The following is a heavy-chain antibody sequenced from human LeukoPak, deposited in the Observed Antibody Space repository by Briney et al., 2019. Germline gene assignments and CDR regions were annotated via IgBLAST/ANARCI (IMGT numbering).Heavy chain of an antibody. CDR2: MYSGGTT. CDR1: DGSINGHY. J-gene: IGHJ4*02. V-gene: IGHV4-59*11. D-gene: IGHD4-11*01. CDR3: ARDADLHGLDY. Sequence: SETLSLTCTVSDGSINGHYWSWIRQPPGKGLDWIGYMYSGGTTNYSPSLKSRVTISEDTSKNQFSLKLTSVTAADTAVYYCARDADLHGLDYWGQGTLVTISS.